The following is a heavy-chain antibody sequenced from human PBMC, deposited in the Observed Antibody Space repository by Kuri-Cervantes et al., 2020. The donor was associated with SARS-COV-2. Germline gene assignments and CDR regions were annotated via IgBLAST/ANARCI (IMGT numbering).Heavy chain of an antibody. V-gene: IGHV3-48*03. Sequence: LTCAASGFTFSSYAMSWVRQAPGKGLEWVSYISSSGSTIYYADSVKGRFTISRDNAKNSLYLQMNSLRAEDTAVYYCARDWVVVVDYYYGMDVWGQGTTVTVSS. J-gene: IGHJ6*02. D-gene: IGHD2-15*01. CDR2: ISSSGSTI. CDR1: GFTFSSYA. CDR3: ARDWVVVVDYYYGMDV.